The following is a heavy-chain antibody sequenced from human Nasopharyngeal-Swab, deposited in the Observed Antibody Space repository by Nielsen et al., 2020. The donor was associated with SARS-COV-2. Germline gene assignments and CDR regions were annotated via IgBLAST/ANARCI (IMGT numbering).Heavy chain of an antibody. V-gene: IGHV3-21*05. CDR1: GFTFSSYG. Sequence: GEPLKISCAASGFTFSSYGMHWVRQAPGKGLEWVSYISSSSSYTNYADSVKGRFTISRDNAKNSLYLQMNSLRAEDTAVYYCARDHYYGSGSQEMVDYWGQGTLVTVSS. D-gene: IGHD3-10*01. CDR3: ARDHYYGSGSQEMVDY. CDR2: ISSSSSYT. J-gene: IGHJ4*02.